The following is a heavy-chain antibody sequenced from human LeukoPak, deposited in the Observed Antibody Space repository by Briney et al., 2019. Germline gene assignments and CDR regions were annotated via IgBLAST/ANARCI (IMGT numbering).Heavy chain of an antibody. CDR2: IYPGDSDT. V-gene: IGHV5-51*01. CDR1: GYGFASYW. D-gene: IGHD5-12*01. CDR3: ARRSYEGSTSAFDI. Sequence: GESLKISCRYSGYGFASYWFGWVRHMPGKGLEWIGVIYPGDSDTRYSPSFEGQVTISGDKSTSSAFLQWSSLRASDTAMYYCARRSYEGSTSAFDIWGQGTMVIVSA. J-gene: IGHJ3*02.